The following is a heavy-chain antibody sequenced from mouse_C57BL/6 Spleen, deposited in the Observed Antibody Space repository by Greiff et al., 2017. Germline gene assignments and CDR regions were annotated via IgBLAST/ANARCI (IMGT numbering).Heavy chain of an antibody. J-gene: IGHJ4*01. CDR3: AIGQLGYAMGD. V-gene: IGHV1-74*01. CDR2: IHPSDSDT. D-gene: IGHD3-1*01. CDR1: GYTFTSYW. Sequence: QVQLQQPGPELVKPGASVKVSCKASGYTFTSYWMHWVKQRPGQGLEWIGRIHPSDSDTNYNQKFKGKATLTVDKSSSTAYMQRSSLTAEDSADYYGAIGQLGYAMGDWGKGTSVTVST.